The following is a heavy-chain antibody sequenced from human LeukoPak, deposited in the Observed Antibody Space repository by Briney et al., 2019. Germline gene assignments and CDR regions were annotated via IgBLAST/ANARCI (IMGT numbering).Heavy chain of an antibody. V-gene: IGHV3-7*02. D-gene: IGHD2-2*02. CDR3: ARSITIRGYCSSTSCYKWGFYYYYYMDV. CDR2: INLAGGAH. J-gene: IGHJ6*03. Sequence: GGSLRLSCVPPGFTLSSSWMSGVREAPGKGLESVANINLAGGAHNTLDSVRGEFTSSRDNAKNPLYLQMKSLRAEDTAVYYCARSITIRGYCSSTSCYKWGFYYYYYMDVWGKGTTVTVSS. CDR1: GFTLSSSW.